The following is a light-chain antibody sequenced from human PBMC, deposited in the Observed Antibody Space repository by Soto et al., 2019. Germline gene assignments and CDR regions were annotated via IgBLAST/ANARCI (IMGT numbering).Light chain of an antibody. J-gene: IGKJ2*01. V-gene: IGKV3-15*01. Sequence: EIVMTQSPATLSVSPGERATLSCRASQSVSSNLAWYQQKPGQAPRLLIYGASTRATGIPARFSGSGSGTEFTLTISSLQSEYFAVYYCQHHKTFGQGTKLEIK. CDR2: GAS. CDR3: QHHKT. CDR1: QSVSSN.